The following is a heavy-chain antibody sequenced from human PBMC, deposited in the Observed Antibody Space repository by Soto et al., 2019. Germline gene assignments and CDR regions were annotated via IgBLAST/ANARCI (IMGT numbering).Heavy chain of an antibody. D-gene: IGHD6-19*01. Sequence: QVQLLQSGAEVKKPGSSVRVSCEASGGTFRTYAISWVRQAPGQGLEWMGEIIPIFGKVNYAQKFQGRVTITADESKTTVYMDLRSLTSEDKAVYYCAKGAVAGTPTSYYYYGMDVWGQGTTVTVS. CDR3: AKGAVAGTPTSYYYYGMDV. V-gene: IGHV1-69*12. CDR2: IIPIFGKV. CDR1: GGTFRTYA. J-gene: IGHJ6*02.